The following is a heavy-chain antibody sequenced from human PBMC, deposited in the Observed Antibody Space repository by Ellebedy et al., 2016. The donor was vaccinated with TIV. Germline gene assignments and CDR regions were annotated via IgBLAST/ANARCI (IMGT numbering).Heavy chain of an antibody. CDR3: ATDGSFGDYRSPTHAFVM. D-gene: IGHD4-17*01. J-gene: IGHJ3*02. V-gene: IGHV3-7*01. Sequence: GGSLRLSCGASGFSSRSYWMTWVRQAPGKGLEWVANIHQDGSDKYYVDSVKGRFTIARDNAKNSLYLQMSSLRVEDTAVYYCATDGSFGDYRSPTHAFVMWGQGTMVAVSS. CDR1: GFSSRSYW. CDR2: IHQDGSDK.